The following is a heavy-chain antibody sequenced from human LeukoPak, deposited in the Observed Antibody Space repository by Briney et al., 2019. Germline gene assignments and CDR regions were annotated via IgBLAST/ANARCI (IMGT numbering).Heavy chain of an antibody. Sequence: GESLKISSKGSGYSFTNYWIGWVRQMPGKGLKWMGTIYPGDSDARYSPSFQGQVTISADKSISTAYLQWSSLKASDTAMYYCARRRDLYSGSYYPFDYWGQGTLVTVSS. D-gene: IGHD1-26*01. CDR3: ARRRDLYSGSYYPFDY. V-gene: IGHV5-51*01. CDR2: IYPGDSDA. CDR1: GYSFTNYW. J-gene: IGHJ4*02.